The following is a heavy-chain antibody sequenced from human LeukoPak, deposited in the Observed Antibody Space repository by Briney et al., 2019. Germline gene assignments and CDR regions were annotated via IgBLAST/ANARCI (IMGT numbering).Heavy chain of an antibody. D-gene: IGHD3-10*01. CDR2: INPNSGGT. Sequence: ASVKVSCKASGYTFTGYYMYWVRQAPGQGLEWMGWINPNSGGTNYVQKFQGRVTMTRDTSISTAYMELSRLRSDDTAVYYCARDLPTIPKLLWFGEARDDAFDIWGQGTMVTVSS. V-gene: IGHV1-2*02. CDR1: GYTFTGYY. J-gene: IGHJ3*02. CDR3: ARDLPTIPKLLWFGEARDDAFDI.